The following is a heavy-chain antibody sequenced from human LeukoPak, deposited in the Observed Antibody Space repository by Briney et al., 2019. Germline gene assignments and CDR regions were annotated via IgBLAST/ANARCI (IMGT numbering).Heavy chain of an antibody. D-gene: IGHD3-9*01. V-gene: IGHV1-69*06. CDR3: ARVVRYFDWLAEAFDI. CDR1: GGTLSSYA. J-gene: IGHJ3*02. CDR2: IIPIFGTA. Sequence: SVKVSCKASGGTLSSYAISWVRQAPGQGLEWMGGIIPIFGTANYAQKFQGRVTITADKSTSTAYMELSSLRSEDTAVYYCARVVRYFDWLAEAFDIWGQGTMVTVSS.